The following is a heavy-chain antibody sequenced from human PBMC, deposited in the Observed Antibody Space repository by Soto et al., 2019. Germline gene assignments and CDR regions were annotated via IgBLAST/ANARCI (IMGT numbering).Heavy chain of an antibody. Sequence: ASVKVSCKASGYTFTSYVISWVRHAPGQGLEWMGWISAYNGNTNYAQKLQGRVTMTTDTSTSTAYMELRSLRSDDTAVYYCARSGFLTGYYNWFDPWGQGALLTVSS. CDR1: GYTFTSYV. J-gene: IGHJ5*02. CDR3: ARSGFLTGYYNWFDP. V-gene: IGHV1-18*01. D-gene: IGHD3-9*01. CDR2: ISAYNGNT.